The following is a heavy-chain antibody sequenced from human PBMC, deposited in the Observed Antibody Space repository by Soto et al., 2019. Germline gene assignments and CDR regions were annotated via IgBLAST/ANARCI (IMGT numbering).Heavy chain of an antibody. Sequence: LRLSCAASGFSFSDYYMSWIRQAPGKGLEWISYISRYGNNIYYADSVKGRFTISRDDAKNSLFLDMNSLRTEDTAVYYCARFGYSYGYSYWGQGTLVTVSS. V-gene: IGHV3-11*01. J-gene: IGHJ4*02. D-gene: IGHD5-18*01. CDR1: GFSFSDYY. CDR3: ARFGYSYGYSY. CDR2: ISRYGNNI.